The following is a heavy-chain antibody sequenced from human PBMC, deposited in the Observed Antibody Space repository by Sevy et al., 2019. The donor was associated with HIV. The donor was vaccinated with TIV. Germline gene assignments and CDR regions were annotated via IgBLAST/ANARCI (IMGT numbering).Heavy chain of an antibody. D-gene: IGHD5-12*01. Sequence: GGSLRLSCAASGFTFSSYGMHWVRQAPGKGLEWVAVISYDGSNKYYAYSVKGRFTISRDNSKNTLYLQMNSLRAEDTAVYYCAKDRTSGYDRYFDYWGQGTLVTVSS. CDR3: AKDRTSGYDRYFDY. CDR1: GFTFSSYG. J-gene: IGHJ4*02. CDR2: ISYDGSNK. V-gene: IGHV3-30*18.